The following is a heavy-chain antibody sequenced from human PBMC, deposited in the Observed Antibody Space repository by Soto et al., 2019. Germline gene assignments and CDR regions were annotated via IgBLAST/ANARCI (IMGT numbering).Heavy chain of an antibody. V-gene: IGHV4-30-2*01. CDR1: GDSIDSGGYS. Sequence: QVQLQESGSGLVKPAQTLSLTCCVSGDSIDSGGYSWSWLRQPPGKVPEWVGYMYYHGRAYYNPSLRSRVTISGDMSKTQVTLNLTSMTASDTAVYYCARVTMTPTRLWYIDLWGRGILVTVSS. CDR3: ARVTMTPTRLWYIDL. CDR2: MYYHGRA. D-gene: IGHD4-17*01. J-gene: IGHJ2*01.